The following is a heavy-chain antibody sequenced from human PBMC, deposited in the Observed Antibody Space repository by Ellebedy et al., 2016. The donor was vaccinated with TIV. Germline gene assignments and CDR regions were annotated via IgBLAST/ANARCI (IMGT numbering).Heavy chain of an antibody. CDR2: IKQDGSEK. D-gene: IGHD6-13*01. CDR3: ARDRPSTSIAAAGRSFAY. J-gene: IGHJ4*02. V-gene: IGHV3-7*03. CDR1: GFTFRSYW. Sequence: PGGSLRLSCAASGFTFRSYWMSWVRQAPGKGLAWVANIKQDGSEKYYVDSVKGRFTVSRDNAKNSLYLQMNSLRAEDTAVYYCARDRPSTSIAAAGRSFAYWGLGTLVAVSS.